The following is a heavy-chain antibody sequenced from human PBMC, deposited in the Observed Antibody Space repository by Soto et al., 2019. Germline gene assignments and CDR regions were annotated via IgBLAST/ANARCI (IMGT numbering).Heavy chain of an antibody. D-gene: IGHD3-22*01. CDR1: GFTFSSYS. V-gene: IGHV3-30-3*01. CDR2: ISYDGSNK. Sequence: GGSLRLSCAASGFTFSSYSMHWVRQAPGKGLEWVAVISYDGSNKYYADSVKGRFTISRDNSKNTLYLQMNSLRAEDTAVYYCARDLDYYDSSGYGDAFDIWGQGTMVTVSS. J-gene: IGHJ3*02. CDR3: ARDLDYYDSSGYGDAFDI.